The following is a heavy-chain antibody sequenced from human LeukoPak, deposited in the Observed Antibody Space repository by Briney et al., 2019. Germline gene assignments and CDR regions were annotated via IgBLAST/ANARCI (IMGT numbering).Heavy chain of an antibody. J-gene: IGHJ4*02. CDR1: GFTFSSYA. V-gene: IGHV3-30*04. Sequence: GRSLRLSCAASGFTFSSYAMHWVRQAPGKGLEWVAVISYDGSNKYYADSVKGRFTISRDNSKNTLYLQTNSLRAEDTAVYYCARDSSQWLPVTCYFDYWGQGTLVTVSS. CDR3: ARDSSQWLPVTCYFDY. D-gene: IGHD6-19*01. CDR2: ISYDGSNK.